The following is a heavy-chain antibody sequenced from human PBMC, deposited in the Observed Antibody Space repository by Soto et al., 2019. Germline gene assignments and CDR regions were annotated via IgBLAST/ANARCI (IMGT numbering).Heavy chain of an antibody. J-gene: IGHJ4*02. CDR3: AAVAPPRYCTTGVCYFDY. Sequence: SVKVSCKASGFTFTSSAMQWVRQARGQRLEWIGWIVVGSGNTNYAQKFQERVTITRDMSTGTAYMGLSSLRSEDTAVYYCAAVAPPRYCTTGVCYFDYWGQGTLVTVSS. D-gene: IGHD2-8*01. V-gene: IGHV1-58*02. CDR2: IVVGSGNT. CDR1: GFTFTSSA.